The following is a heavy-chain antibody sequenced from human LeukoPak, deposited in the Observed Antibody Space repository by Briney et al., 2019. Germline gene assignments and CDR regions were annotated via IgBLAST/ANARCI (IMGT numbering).Heavy chain of an antibody. CDR2: ISDSDGST. V-gene: IGHV3-23*01. J-gene: IGHJ4*02. CDR1: GFSFSSYA. Sequence: PEESLRLSCAASGFSFSSYAMSWVRQAPGKGLEWVSAISDSDGSTYYGDSLKGRFTISRDNSKNTLYLQMNSLRAEDTAIYYCVVTTGGYFDYWGQGSLVTVSS. D-gene: IGHD3-10*01. CDR3: VVTTGGYFDY.